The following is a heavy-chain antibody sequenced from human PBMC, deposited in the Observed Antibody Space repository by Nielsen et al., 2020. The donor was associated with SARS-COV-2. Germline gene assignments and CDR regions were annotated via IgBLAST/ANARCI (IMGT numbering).Heavy chain of an antibody. D-gene: IGHD6-13*01. J-gene: IGHJ5*02. Sequence: GGSLRLSCAASGFTFSSYSMNWVRQATGKGLEWVSYISSSSSTIYYADSVKGRFTISRDNAKNSLYLQMNSLRAEDTAVYYCARAGGYSSSWYPATNWFDPGGQGTLVTVSS. CDR1: GFTFSSYS. V-gene: IGHV3-48*01. CDR2: ISSSSSTI. CDR3: ARAGGYSSSWYPATNWFDP.